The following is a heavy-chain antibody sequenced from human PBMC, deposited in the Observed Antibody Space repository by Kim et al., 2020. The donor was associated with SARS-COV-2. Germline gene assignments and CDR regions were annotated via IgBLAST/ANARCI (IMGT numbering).Heavy chain of an antibody. D-gene: IGHD6-6*01. V-gene: IGHV3-21*01. Sequence: GGSLRLSCAASGFTFSSYSMNWVRQAPGKGLEWVSSISSSSSYIYYADSVKGRFTISRDNAKNSLYLQMNSLRAEDTAVYYCAREVGSSPVYYYMGVWGNETPGSVSS. J-gene: IGHJ6*03. CDR1: GFTFSSYS. CDR2: ISSSSSYI. CDR3: AREVGSSPVYYYMGV.